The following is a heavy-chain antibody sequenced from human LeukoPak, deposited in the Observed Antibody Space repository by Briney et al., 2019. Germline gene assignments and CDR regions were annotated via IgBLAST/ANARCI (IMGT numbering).Heavy chain of an antibody. Sequence: PSQTLSLTCTVSGGSISSGGYYWSWIRQPAGKGLEWIGRIYTSGSTNYNPSLKSRVTISVDTSKNQFSLKLSSVTAADTAVYYCASLYRAGYYMDVWGKGTTVTVSS. CDR1: GGSISSGGYY. CDR2: IYTSGST. CDR3: ASLYRAGYYMDV. J-gene: IGHJ6*03. V-gene: IGHV4-61*02. D-gene: IGHD6-19*01.